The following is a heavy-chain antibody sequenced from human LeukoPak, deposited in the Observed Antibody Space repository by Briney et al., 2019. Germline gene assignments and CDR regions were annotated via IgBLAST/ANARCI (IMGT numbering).Heavy chain of an antibody. CDR1: GFTFNNYG. V-gene: IGHV3-74*01. J-gene: IGHJ4*02. CDR3: VRAAAAGTALDS. Sequence: PGGSLGLSCAASGFTFNNYGMHWVRQAPGKGLVWVSRINRDGSSISYADSVKGRFTISRDNAKNTLHLQMNSLRAEDTAVYYCVRAAAAGTALDSWGQGILVTVSS. CDR2: INRDGSSI. D-gene: IGHD6-13*01.